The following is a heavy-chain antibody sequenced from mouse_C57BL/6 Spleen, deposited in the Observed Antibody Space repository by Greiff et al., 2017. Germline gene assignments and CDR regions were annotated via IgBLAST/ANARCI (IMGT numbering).Heavy chain of an antibody. D-gene: IGHD1-1*01. CDR3: ARRTVVAPYAMDY. CDR1: GYTFTNYW. Sequence: VQLQQSGAELVRPGTSVKMSCKASGYTFTNYWIGWAKQRPGHGLEWIGDIYPGGGYTNYNEKFKGKATLTADKSSSTAYMQFSSLTSEDSSIYYCARRTVVAPYAMDYWGQGTSVTVSS. CDR2: IYPGGGYT. J-gene: IGHJ4*01. V-gene: IGHV1-63*01.